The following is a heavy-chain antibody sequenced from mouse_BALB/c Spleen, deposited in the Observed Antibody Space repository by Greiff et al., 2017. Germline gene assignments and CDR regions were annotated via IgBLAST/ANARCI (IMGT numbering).Heavy chain of an antibody. CDR3: ARGEGFHYYGSSFYFDY. CDR2: IWGDGST. D-gene: IGHD1-1*01. CDR1: GFSLTGYG. Sequence: VQLVESGPGLVAPSQSLSITCTVSGFSLTGYGVNWVRQPPGKGLEWLGMIWGDGSTDYNSALKSRLSISKDNSKSQVFLKMNSLQTDDTARYYCARGEGFHYYGSSFYFDYWGQGTTLTVSS. J-gene: IGHJ2*01. V-gene: IGHV2-6-7*01.